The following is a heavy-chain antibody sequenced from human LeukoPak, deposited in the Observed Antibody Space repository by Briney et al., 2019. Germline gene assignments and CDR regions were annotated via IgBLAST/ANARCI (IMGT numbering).Heavy chain of an antibody. CDR2: ISSSGTYI. CDR3: AKDPKELEVAGNFDY. J-gene: IGHJ4*02. Sequence: PGGSLRLSCAASGFTFSDYYMSWIRQAPGKGLEWVSYISSSGTYIYYRDSVKGRFTISRDNAENSLYLQMNSLRAEDTAVYYCAKDPKELEVAGNFDYWGQGTLVTVSS. CDR1: GFTFSDYY. V-gene: IGHV3-11*01. D-gene: IGHD6-19*01.